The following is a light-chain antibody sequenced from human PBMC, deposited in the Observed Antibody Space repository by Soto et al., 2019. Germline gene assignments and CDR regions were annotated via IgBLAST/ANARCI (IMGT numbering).Light chain of an antibody. CDR1: QSVSSSY. V-gene: IGKV3-20*01. J-gene: IGKJ1*01. CDR2: GAS. CDR3: QQYGRAVWT. Sequence: ESVLTQSPGTLSLSPGERATLSCRASQSVSSSYLAWYQQKPGQAPRLLIYGASSRATGIPDRFSGSGSGTEFTLTISSLEPEDYAVYYCQQYGRAVWTFGQGTEVEIK.